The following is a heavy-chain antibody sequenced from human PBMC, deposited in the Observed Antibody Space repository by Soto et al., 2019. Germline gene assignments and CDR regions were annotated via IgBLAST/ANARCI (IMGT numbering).Heavy chain of an antibody. D-gene: IGHD1-1*01. CDR3: ARGNRYAAFDI. J-gene: IGHJ3*02. V-gene: IGHV3-48*01. CDR2: ISSSSSTI. CDR1: GFPFSSYS. Sequence: GGSLRLPCAASGFPFSSYSMNWVRQAPGKGLEWVSYISSSSSTIYYADSVKGRFTISRDNAKNSLYLQMNSLRAEDTAVYYCARGNRYAAFDIWGQGTMVTVSS.